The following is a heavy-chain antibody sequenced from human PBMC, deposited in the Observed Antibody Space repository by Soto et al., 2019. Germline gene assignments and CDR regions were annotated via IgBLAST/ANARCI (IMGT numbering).Heavy chain of an antibody. CDR2: IWYDGSNK. V-gene: IGHV3-33*01. J-gene: IGHJ3*02. CDR3: ARALGPRDAFDI. Sequence: QVQLVESGGGVVQPGRSLRLSCAASGFTFSSYGMHWVRQAPGKGLEWVAVIWYDGSNKYYADSVKGRFTISRDNSKNTLSLQMNSLRAEDTAVYYCARALGPRDAFDIWGQGTMVTVSS. D-gene: IGHD7-27*01. CDR1: GFTFSSYG.